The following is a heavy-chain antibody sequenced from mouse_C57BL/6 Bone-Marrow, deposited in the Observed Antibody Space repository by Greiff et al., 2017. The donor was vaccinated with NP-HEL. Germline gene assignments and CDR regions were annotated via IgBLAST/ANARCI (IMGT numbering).Heavy chain of an antibody. CDR3: TTWFWDYDGDFDY. V-gene: IGHV14-1*01. D-gene: IGHD2-4*01. CDR2: IDPEDGDT. CDR1: GFNITDYY. J-gene: IGHJ2*01. Sequence: EVQLQQPGAELVRPGASVKLSCTASGFNITDYYMPWVKQRPEQGLEWIGRIDPEDGDTEYAPKFQGKATLTVDTSSNTAYLQLSSLTSEDTAVYYCTTWFWDYDGDFDYWGQGTTLTVSS.